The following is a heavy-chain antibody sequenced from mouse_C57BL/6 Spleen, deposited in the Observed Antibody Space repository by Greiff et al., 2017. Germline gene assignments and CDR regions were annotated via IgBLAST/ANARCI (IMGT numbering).Heavy chain of an antibody. CDR1: GYTFTSYW. D-gene: IGHD3-2*02. J-gene: IGHJ3*01. CDR2: IYPGSGST. V-gene: IGHV1-55*01. Sequence: QVQLQQPGAELVKPGASVKMSCKASGYTFTSYWITWVKQRPGQGLEWIGDIYPGSGSTNYNEKFKSKATLTVDTSSSTAYMQLSSLTSEDSAVYYCEREEEDSSGPFAYWGQGTLVTVSA. CDR3: EREEEDSSGPFAY.